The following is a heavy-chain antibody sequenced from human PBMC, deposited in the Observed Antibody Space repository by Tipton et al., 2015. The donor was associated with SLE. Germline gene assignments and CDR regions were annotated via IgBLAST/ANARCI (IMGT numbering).Heavy chain of an antibody. D-gene: IGHD6-13*01. CDR1: GGSISSHY. CDR2: IYYSGST. V-gene: IGHV4-59*11. CDR3: ARVVLAAAGTYYFDY. J-gene: IGHJ4*02. Sequence: TLSLTCAVYGGSISSHYWSWIRQPPGKGLEWIGYIYYSGSTNYNPSLKSRVTISVDTSKNQFSLKLSSVTAADTAVYYCARVVLAAAGTYYFDYWGQGTLVTVSS.